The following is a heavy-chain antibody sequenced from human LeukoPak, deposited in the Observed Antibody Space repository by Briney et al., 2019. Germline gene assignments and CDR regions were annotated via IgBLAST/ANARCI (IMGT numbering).Heavy chain of an antibody. CDR3: ARDQNYYGSGSIWFDP. CDR2: IIPIFGTA. D-gene: IGHD3-10*01. J-gene: IGHJ5*02. V-gene: IGHV1-69*01. CDR1: GGTFSSYA. Sequence: ASVKVSCKASGGTFSSYAISWVRQAPGQGLEWMGGIIPIFGTANYAQKFQGRVTITADESASTAYMELSSLRSEDTAVYYCARDQNYYGSGSIWFDPWGQGTLVTVSS.